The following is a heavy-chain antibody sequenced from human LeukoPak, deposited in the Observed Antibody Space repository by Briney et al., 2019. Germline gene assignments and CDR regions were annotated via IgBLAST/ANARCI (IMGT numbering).Heavy chain of an antibody. CDR2: ISSSSSYI. D-gene: IGHD2-15*01. Sequence: PGGSLRLSCAASGFTFSSYEMNWVRQAPGKGLEWVSSISSSSSYIYYADSVKGRFTISRDNAKNSLYLQMNSLRAEDTAVYYCARSTPDNAFDIWGQGTMVTVSS. CDR3: ARSTPDNAFDI. V-gene: IGHV3-21*01. CDR1: GFTFSSYE. J-gene: IGHJ3*02.